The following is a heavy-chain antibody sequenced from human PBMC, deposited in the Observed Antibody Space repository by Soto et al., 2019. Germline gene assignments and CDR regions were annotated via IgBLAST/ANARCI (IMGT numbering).Heavy chain of an antibody. V-gene: IGHV3-48*03. D-gene: IGHD4-17*01. CDR2: IHASSISNI. Sequence: PGGSLRPSCVASGFTLSSYHMDWVRQAPGKGLEWISYIHASSISNIYYADSVKGRFTISRDNAKNSLYLQMDSLRAEDTAVYYCARDGTTGTANYHYAMDVWGQGTTVTVSS. CDR3: ARDGTTGTANYHYAMDV. J-gene: IGHJ6*02. CDR1: GFTLSSYH.